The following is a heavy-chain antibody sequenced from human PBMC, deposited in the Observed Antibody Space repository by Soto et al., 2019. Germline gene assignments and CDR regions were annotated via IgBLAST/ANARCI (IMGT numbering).Heavy chain of an antibody. V-gene: IGHV1-18*01. CDR3: ARDWAGGLLWLGGGEY. J-gene: IGHJ4*02. CDR1: GYTFSDYG. Sequence: QVQLVQSGAEVKKPGASVKVSCKASGYTFSDYGITWVRQAPGQGLEWMGWISASNDNTNYAQKLQGRVTVTTDTATGTAYMELRSRRSDDTAVYYCARDWAGGLLWLGGGEYWGQGPLVTVSS. D-gene: IGHD3-10*01. CDR2: ISASNDNT.